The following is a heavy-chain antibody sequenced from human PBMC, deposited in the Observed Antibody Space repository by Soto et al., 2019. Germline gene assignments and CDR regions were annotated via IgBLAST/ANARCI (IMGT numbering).Heavy chain of an antibody. D-gene: IGHD2-15*01. CDR1: GGSFSGYY. CDR3: ARLDCSGGSCYLGGWFDP. CDR2: IYYSGST. Sequence: SETLSLTCAVYGGSFSGYYWSWIRQPPGKGLEWIGYIYYSGSTNYNPSLKSRVTISVDTSKNQFSLKLSSVTAADTAVYYCARLDCSGGSCYLGGWFDPWGQGTLVTVSS. J-gene: IGHJ5*02. V-gene: IGHV4-59*08.